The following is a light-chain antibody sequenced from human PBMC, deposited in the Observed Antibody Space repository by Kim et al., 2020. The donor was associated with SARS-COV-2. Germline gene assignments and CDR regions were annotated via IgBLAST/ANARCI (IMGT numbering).Light chain of an antibody. J-gene: IGLJ2*01. CDR1: WNDVGSFNY. V-gene: IGLV2-11*01. CDR2: DVN. CDR3: SSYAGYYTLI. Sequence: QSALTQPRSVSASPGQSVTVSCTGTWNDVGSFNYVSWYRQDPGKAPKLIIFDVNRRPSGVPDRFSGSKSANTASLTISGLQPDDESHYYCSSYAGYYTLIFGGGTQLTVL.